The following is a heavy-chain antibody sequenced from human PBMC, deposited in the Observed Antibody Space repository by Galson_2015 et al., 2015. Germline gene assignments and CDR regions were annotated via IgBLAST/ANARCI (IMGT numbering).Heavy chain of an antibody. V-gene: IGHV3-30-3*01. Sequence: SLRLSCAASGFTFSIPAMHWVRQAPGKGLEWVSVISYDGTNKNYADSVKGRFTISRDNSKNMLYLQMNSLRAEDTAVYYCARDRAAVAAKDPYFDYWGQGTLVTVSS. CDR1: GFTFSIPA. J-gene: IGHJ4*02. D-gene: IGHD6-19*01. CDR3: ARDRAAVAAKDPYFDY. CDR2: ISYDGTNK.